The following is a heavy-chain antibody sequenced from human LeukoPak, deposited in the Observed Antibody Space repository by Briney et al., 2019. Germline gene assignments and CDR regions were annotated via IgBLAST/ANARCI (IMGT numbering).Heavy chain of an antibody. CDR1: GYSISSGYY. J-gene: IGHJ4*02. CDR2: IYHGGST. D-gene: IGHD2-2*01. CDR3: ARRRRILGNIVVVPAAALGRYYFDY. V-gene: IGHV4-38-2*02. Sequence: SSETLSLTCTVSGYSISSGYYWGWIRQPPGKGLEWIGSIYHGGSTYYNPSLKSRVTISVDTSKNQFSLKLSSVTAADTAVYYCARRRRILGNIVVVPAAALGRYYFDYWGQGTLVTVSS.